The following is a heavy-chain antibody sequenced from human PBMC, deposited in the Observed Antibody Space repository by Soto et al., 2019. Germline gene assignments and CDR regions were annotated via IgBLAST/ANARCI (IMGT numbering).Heavy chain of an antibody. Sequence: GGSLRLSCAASGFTFSSYGMHWVRQAPGKGLEWVAVISYDGSNKYYADSVKGRFTISRDNSKNTLYLQMNSLRAEDTAVYYCAKGGGITIFGVVYWFDPWGQGTLVTVSS. J-gene: IGHJ5*02. CDR3: AKGGGITIFGVVYWFDP. CDR2: ISYDGSNK. V-gene: IGHV3-30*18. CDR1: GFTFSSYG. D-gene: IGHD3-3*01.